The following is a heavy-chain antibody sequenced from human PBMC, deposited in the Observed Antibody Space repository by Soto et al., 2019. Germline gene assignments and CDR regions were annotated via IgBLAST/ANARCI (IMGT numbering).Heavy chain of an antibody. J-gene: IGHJ6*02. Sequence: PGESLKISCKGSGYSFTSYWISWVRQMPGKGLEWMGRIDPSDSYTNYSPSFQGHVTISADKSISTAYLQCSSLKASDTAMYYCARLPYYNFWSGPRGYYDSYSAMDVSGQGTTVPVSS. D-gene: IGHD3-3*01. CDR3: ARLPYYNFWSGPRGYYDSYSAMDV. V-gene: IGHV5-10-1*01. CDR1: GYSFTSYW. CDR2: IDPSDSYT.